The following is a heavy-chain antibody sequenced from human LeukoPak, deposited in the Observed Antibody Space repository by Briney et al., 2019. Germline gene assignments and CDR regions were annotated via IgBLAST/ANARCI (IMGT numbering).Heavy chain of an antibody. D-gene: IGHD2-8*01. CDR3: ASPIYCTNGVCSPGGYYYMDV. Sequence: ASVKVSCKASGYTFTSYYMHWVRQAPGQGLEWMGIINPSGGSTNYAQKFQGRVTMTRDTSTSTVYMELSSLRSEDTAVYYCASPIYCTNGVCSPGGYYYMDVWGKGTTVTVPS. CDR1: GYTFTSYY. V-gene: IGHV1-46*03. CDR2: INPSGGST. J-gene: IGHJ6*03.